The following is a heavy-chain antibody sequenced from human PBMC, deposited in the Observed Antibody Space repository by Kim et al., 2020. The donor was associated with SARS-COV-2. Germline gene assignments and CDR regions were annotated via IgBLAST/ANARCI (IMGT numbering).Heavy chain of an antibody. CDR3: ARWHYYDSSGYPGNWFDP. V-gene: IGHV5-51*01. CDR1: GYSFTSYW. Sequence: GESLKISCKGSGYSFTSYWIGRVRQMPGKGLEWMGIIYPGDSDTRYSPSFQGQVTISADKSISTAYLQWSSLKASDTAMYYCARWHYYDSSGYPGNWFDPWGQGTLVTVSS. CDR2: IYPGDSDT. D-gene: IGHD3-22*01. J-gene: IGHJ5*02.